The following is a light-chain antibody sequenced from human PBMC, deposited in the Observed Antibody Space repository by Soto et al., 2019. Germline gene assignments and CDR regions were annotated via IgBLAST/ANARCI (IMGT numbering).Light chain of an antibody. J-gene: IGKJ1*01. CDR1: QSVLYSSNNKHY. Sequence: DIVMTQSPDSLAVSLGERATINCKSSQSVLYSSNNKHYLAWYQQKPGQPPKLLIYWASTRESGVPDRFSGSGYGTDFTLSISSLQAEDVAVYYCQQYYSTPTWTFGQGTKVEIK. CDR3: QQYYSTPTWT. CDR2: WAS. V-gene: IGKV4-1*01.